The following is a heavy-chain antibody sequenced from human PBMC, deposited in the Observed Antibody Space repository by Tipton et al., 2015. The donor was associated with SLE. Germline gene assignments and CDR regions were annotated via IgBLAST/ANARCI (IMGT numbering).Heavy chain of an antibody. Sequence: TLSLTCTASGGSINSHYWSWIRQPPGTGLEWIGYIYYSGSTNYNPSLKSRVTISVDTSKNQFSLKLSSVTAADTAVYYCARVGRSHYYYYYYLDVWGKGTTVTVSS. CDR2: IYYSGST. J-gene: IGHJ6*03. V-gene: IGHV4-59*11. CDR3: ARVGRSHYYYYYYLDV. CDR1: GGSINSHY. D-gene: IGHD6-6*01.